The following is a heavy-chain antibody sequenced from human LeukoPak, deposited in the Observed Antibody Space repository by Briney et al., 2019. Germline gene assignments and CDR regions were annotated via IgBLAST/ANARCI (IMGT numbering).Heavy chain of an antibody. CDR2: IRSKANSYAT. CDR3: TSSSYYGGYPGY. CDR1: GFTFSGSA. J-gene: IGHJ4*02. D-gene: IGHD2-21*01. Sequence: GGSLRLSCAAPGFTFSGSALHWVRQASGKGLEWVGRIRSKANSYATAYAASVKGRFTISRDDSKNTAYLQMNSLKTGDTAIYYCTSSSYYGGYPGYWGQGTLVTVSS. V-gene: IGHV3-73*01.